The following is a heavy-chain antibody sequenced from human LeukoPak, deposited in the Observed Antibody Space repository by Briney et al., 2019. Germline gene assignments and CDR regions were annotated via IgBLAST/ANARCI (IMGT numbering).Heavy chain of an antibody. CDR2: ISYSGST. Sequence: SETLSLTCTVSGGSISSSSYYWGWIRQPPGKGLEWIGSISYSGSTNYNPSLKSRVTISVDTSKNQFSLKLSSVTAADTAVYYCARGTYYGSGNWFDPWGQGTLVTVSS. D-gene: IGHD3-10*01. CDR1: GGSISSSSYY. J-gene: IGHJ5*02. CDR3: ARGTYYGSGNWFDP. V-gene: IGHV4-39*07.